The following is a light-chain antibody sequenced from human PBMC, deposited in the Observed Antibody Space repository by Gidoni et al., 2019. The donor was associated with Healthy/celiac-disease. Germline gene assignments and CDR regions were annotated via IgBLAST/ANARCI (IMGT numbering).Light chain of an antibody. V-gene: IGKV1-39*01. Sequence: DIQMTQSPSSLSASVGDRVTITCRASQSISSYLNWYQQKPGNAPQLLIYAASSLQSGVPSRFSGSGSGTDFTLTISSLQPEDFATYYCQQSYSTPRSTFGQGTKLEIK. J-gene: IGKJ2*02. CDR2: AAS. CDR1: QSISSY. CDR3: QQSYSTPRST.